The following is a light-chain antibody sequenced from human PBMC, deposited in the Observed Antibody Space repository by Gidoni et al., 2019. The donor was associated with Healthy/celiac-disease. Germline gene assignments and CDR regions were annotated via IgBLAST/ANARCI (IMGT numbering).Light chain of an antibody. CDR1: QSPLPSAGKTY. CDR2: EVS. CDR3: MQSIQLPQWT. V-gene: IGKV2D-29*01. J-gene: IGKJ1*01. Sequence: DSLMTQSPLSLSVTPGQPASIACKSSQSPLPSAGKTYLYWYLQKPGQPPPLLIYEVSNRFSRVPDRFSGGGAGTDFTLKIIRVEAEDVGVYYCMQSIQLPQWTFXXXTKVEIK.